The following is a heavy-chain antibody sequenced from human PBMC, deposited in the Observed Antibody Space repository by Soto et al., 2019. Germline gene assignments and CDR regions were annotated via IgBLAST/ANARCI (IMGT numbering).Heavy chain of an antibody. D-gene: IGHD5-12*01. CDR2: ISSSSSYI. CDR1: GFTFSSYS. V-gene: IGHV3-21*01. CDR3: ARDLGYSGYDNAN. J-gene: IGHJ4*02. Sequence: GGSLRLSCAASGFTFSSYSMNWVRQAPGKGLEWVSSISSSSSYIYYADSVKGRFTISRDNAKNSLYLQMNSLRAEDTAVYYCARDLGYSGYDNANWGQGTLVTVSS.